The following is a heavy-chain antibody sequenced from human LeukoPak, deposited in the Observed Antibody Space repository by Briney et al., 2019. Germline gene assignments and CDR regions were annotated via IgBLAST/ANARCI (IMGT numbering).Heavy chain of an antibody. V-gene: IGHV4-61*08. CDR3: AREAGTTFDYYYMDV. Sequence: PSQTLSLTCAVSGGSISSGGYSWSWIRQPPGRGLEWIGYIYYSGSTNYNPSLKSRVTISVDTSKNQFSLKLSSVTAADTAVYYCAREAGTTFDYYYMDVWGKGTTVTVSS. CDR2: IYYSGST. D-gene: IGHD3-10*02. CDR1: GGSISSGGYS. J-gene: IGHJ6*03.